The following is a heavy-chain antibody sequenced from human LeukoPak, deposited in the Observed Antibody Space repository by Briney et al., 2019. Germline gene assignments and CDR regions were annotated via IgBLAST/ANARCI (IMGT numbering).Heavy chain of an antibody. J-gene: IGHJ4*02. Sequence: GGSLRLSCAASGFTFSGSAMHWVRQASGKGLEWVGRIKSKANSYATAYAASVRGRFTISRDGSKNTAYLQMNSLKIEDTAVYYCSGRPGTGDLNYFDYWGQGTLVTVSS. V-gene: IGHV3-73*01. CDR3: SGRPGTGDLNYFDY. CDR1: GFTFSGSA. D-gene: IGHD7-27*01. CDR2: IKSKANSYAT.